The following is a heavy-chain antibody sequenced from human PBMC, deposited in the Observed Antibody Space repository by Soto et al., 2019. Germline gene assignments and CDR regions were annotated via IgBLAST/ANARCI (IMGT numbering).Heavy chain of an antibody. V-gene: IGHV4-39*01. J-gene: IGHJ5*02. CDR3: ARHTRNQFDP. Sequence: QLQLQESGPGLVKPSETLSLTCTVSGDSMTSSSYYWGWIRQPPGKGLEWVGSIYYSERTSYNSGSTYYSPSLNSRVAISGDTSKGQLSLKLSSVTAADTAVYYCARHTRNQFDPWGQGTLVTVSS. CDR2: IYYSERTSYNSGST. CDR1: GDSMTSSSYY.